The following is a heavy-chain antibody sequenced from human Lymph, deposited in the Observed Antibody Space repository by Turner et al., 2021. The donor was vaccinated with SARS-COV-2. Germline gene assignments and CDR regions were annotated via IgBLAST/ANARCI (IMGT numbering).Heavy chain of an antibody. CDR3: ARGFDY. CDR1: GRSISSYY. V-gene: IGHV4-59*01. J-gene: IGHJ4*02. CDR2: IYNRGST. Sequence: VPLQESAPGLVNPSETLSLTCTFSGRSISSYYWSWIRQPPGKGLEWIGYIYNRGSTNDNPSLKSRVTISVDTSKNQFSLKLTSVTAADTAVYYCARGFDYWGQGTLVTVSP.